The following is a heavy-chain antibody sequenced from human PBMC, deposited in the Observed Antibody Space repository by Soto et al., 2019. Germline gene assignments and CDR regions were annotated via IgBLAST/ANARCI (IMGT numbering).Heavy chain of an antibody. CDR3: ARRTTPMAFDL. CDR2: IYPGDSTA. J-gene: IGHJ4*02. CDR1: GYNLPTYW. Sequence: PGESLKISCQSSGYNLPTYWIAWLRQMPGKGLEWVGVIYPGDSTATYSPSFQGQVTISVDKSINTAYLQWSGLKASDTAMYFCARRTTPMAFDLWGQGTLVTVSS. V-gene: IGHV5-51*01. D-gene: IGHD5-18*01.